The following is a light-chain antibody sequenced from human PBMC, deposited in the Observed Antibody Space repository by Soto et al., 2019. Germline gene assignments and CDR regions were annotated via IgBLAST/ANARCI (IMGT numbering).Light chain of an antibody. CDR2: EVS. J-gene: IGLJ1*01. CDR3: SSYTSSSTLDYV. V-gene: IGLV2-14*01. Sequence: PVLTQPASVSGSPGQSITISCTGTSSDVGGYNYVSWYQQHPGKAPKLMIYEVSNRPSGVSNRFSGSKSGNTASLTISGLQAEDEADYYCSSYTSSSTLDYVFGTGTKVTVL. CDR1: SSDVGGYNY.